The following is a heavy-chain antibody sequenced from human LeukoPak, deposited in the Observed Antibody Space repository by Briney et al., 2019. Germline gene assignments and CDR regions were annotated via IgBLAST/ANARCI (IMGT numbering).Heavy chain of an antibody. Sequence: ASVTVSFKSSGYTFSIYEINWVRQAPGQGLEWVGWMHPNSGKTGYAQKFQGRVTMTSDTSIGTAFMELSSLRSDDTAIFYCARGHYGGNRYFDNWGQGTLVTVSS. D-gene: IGHD4-23*01. J-gene: IGHJ4*02. V-gene: IGHV1-8*01. CDR2: MHPNSGKT. CDR3: ARGHYGGNRYFDN. CDR1: GYTFSIYE.